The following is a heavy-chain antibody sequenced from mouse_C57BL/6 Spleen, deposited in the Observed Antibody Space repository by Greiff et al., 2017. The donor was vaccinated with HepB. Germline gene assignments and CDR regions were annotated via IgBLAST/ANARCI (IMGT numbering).Heavy chain of an antibody. V-gene: IGHV1-75*01. CDR3: ARTELGVGYWYFDV. J-gene: IGHJ1*03. D-gene: IGHD4-1*01. Sequence: QVHVKQSGPELVKPGASVKISCKASGYTFTDYYINWVKQRPGQGLEWIGWIFPGSGSTYYNEKFKGKATLTVDKSSSTAYMLLSSLTSEDSAVYFCARTELGVGYWYFDVWGTGTTVTVSS. CDR2: IFPGSGST. CDR1: GYTFTDYY.